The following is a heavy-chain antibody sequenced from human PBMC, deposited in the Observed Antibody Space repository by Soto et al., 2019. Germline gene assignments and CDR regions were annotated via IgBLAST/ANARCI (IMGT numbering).Heavy chain of an antibody. CDR3: ARHASYYVSSGYFGTY. D-gene: IGHD3-22*01. CDR1: GYTFTNHL. V-gene: IGHV5-10-1*01. CDR2: INPSDSHT. Sequence: GESLKISCQWAGYTFTNHLITWVRQMPGKGLEWMGRINPSDSHTNYSPSFQGHVTMSVDKSISTAYLQWSSLKASDSAMYYCARHASYYVSSGYFGTYWGQGTLVTVSS. J-gene: IGHJ4*02.